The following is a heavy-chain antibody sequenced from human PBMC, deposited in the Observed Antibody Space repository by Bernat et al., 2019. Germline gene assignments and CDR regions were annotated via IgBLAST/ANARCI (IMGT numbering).Heavy chain of an antibody. Sequence: QVQLVQSGAEVKKPGASVKVSCKASGYTFTGYYIHWVRQAPGLGLEWMGWINPHNGDTNYVQKFQRWVTMTRDTSISTAYMELSRLTSDDTAVYYCASALGSSRWYYFDYWGQGTLVTVSS. CDR2: INPHNGDT. CDR1: GYTFTGYY. D-gene: IGHD6-13*01. J-gene: IGHJ4*02. CDR3: ASALGSSRWYYFDY. V-gene: IGHV1-2*04.